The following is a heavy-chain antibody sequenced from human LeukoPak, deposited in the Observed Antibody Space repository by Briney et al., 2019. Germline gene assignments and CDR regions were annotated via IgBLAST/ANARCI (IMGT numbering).Heavy chain of an antibody. J-gene: IGHJ3*01. Sequence: KSGGSLRLSCAASGFTFSDYFMSWIRQAPGKGLEWVAYITSSDSSVYYADSVQGRFTISRDNAKNSLYLQMNSLRAEDTAVYYCARRLPIAGGSSHAFNVWGQGTMVTVSS. CDR1: GFTFSDYF. CDR3: ARRLPIAGGSSHAFNV. D-gene: IGHD6-13*01. V-gene: IGHV3-11*01. CDR2: ITSSDSSV.